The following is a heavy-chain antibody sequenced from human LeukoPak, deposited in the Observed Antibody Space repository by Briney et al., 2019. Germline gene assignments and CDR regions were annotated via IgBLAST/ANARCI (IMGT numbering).Heavy chain of an antibody. CDR1: GFAFSSYW. Sequence: GGSLTLSCVASGFAFSSYWLHWVRQAPGEGLVWVAHINEGGTYATYAESVKDRFTVSRDNAKNTLFLQMNSLRVEDTALYYCGRINYEGDSWGQGTLVTVSS. CDR2: INEGGTYA. CDR3: GRINYEGDS. J-gene: IGHJ4*02. D-gene: IGHD3-16*01. V-gene: IGHV3-74*01.